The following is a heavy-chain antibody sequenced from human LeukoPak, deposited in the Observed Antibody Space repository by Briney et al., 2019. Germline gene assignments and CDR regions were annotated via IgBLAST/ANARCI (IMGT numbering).Heavy chain of an antibody. CDR1: GGSISSYY. D-gene: IGHD3-16*01. Sequence: PSETPSLTCTVSGGSISSYYWSWIRQPPGKGLEWIGYIYYSGSTNYNPSLKSRVTISVDTSKNQFSLKLSSVTAADTAVYYCARLIGGTGVTFDIWGQGTMVTVSS. CDR2: IYYSGST. V-gene: IGHV4-59*08. J-gene: IGHJ3*02. CDR3: ARLIGGTGVTFDI.